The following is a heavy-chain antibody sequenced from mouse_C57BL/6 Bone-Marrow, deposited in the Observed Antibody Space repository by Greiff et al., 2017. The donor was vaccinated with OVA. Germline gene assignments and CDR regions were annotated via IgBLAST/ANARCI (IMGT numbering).Heavy chain of an antibody. Sequence: VQLQQSVAELVRPGASVTLSCTASGFNITNTYMHWVKQRPEQGLEWIGRIDPANGSTNYAPKFQGKATITADTSSNTAYLQLSSLTSEDTAINCGGGAYEYCALDYWGKGTTVTVAS. V-gene: IGHV14-3*01. J-gene: IGHJ4*01. CDR2: IDPANGST. CDR1: GFNITNTY. CDR3: GGAYEYCALDY. D-gene: IGHD1-1*02.